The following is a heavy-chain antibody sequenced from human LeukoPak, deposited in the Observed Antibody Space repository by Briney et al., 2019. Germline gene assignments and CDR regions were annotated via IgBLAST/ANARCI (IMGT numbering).Heavy chain of an antibody. J-gene: IGHJ6*02. CDR2: INHSGST. V-gene: IGHV4-34*01. D-gene: IGHD6-13*01. CDR3: ARGHRRSSWYLGMDV. CDR1: GGSFSGYY. Sequence: SETLSLTCAVYGGSFSGYYWSWIRQPPGKGLEWIGEINHSGSTNYNPSLKSRVTISVDTSKNQFSLKLSSVTVADTAVYYCARGHRRSSWYLGMDVWGQGTTVTVSS.